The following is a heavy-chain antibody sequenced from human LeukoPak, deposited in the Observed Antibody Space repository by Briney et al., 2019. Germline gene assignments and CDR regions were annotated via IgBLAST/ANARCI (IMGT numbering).Heavy chain of an antibody. CDR1: GFTFTSFW. CDR3: VRGYSFGPYGMDV. V-gene: IGHV3-64D*09. CDR2: ISDSGGST. D-gene: IGHD2-15*01. J-gene: IGHJ6*02. Sequence: QPGESLRLSCAASGFTFTSFWMHWVRQAPGKGLEYVSAISDSGGSTYYADSVKGRFTISRDNSKNTLYLQMSSLRAEDTAVYFCVRGYSFGPYGMDVWGQGTTVTVSS.